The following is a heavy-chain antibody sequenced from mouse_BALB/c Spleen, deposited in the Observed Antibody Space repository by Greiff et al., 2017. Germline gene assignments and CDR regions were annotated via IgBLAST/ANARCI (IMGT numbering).Heavy chain of an antibody. CDR3: ARNRYFDY. V-gene: IGHV1-7*01. CDR2: INPSTGYT. Sequence: VQLQQSGAELAKPGASVKMSCKASGYTFTSYWMHWVKQRPGQGLEWIGYINPSTGYTEYNQKFKDKATLTADKSSSTAYMQLSSLTSEDSAVYYCARNRYFDYWGQGTTLTVSS. CDR1: GYTFTSYW. J-gene: IGHJ2*01.